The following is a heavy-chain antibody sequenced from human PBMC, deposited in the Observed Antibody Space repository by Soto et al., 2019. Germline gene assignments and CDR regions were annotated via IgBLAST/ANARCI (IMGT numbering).Heavy chain of an antibody. CDR2: IWYDGSNK. Sequence: RGSLRLSCAASGFTFSSYGMHWVRQAPGKGLEWVAVIWYDGSNKYYADSVKGRFTISRDNSKNTLYLQMNSLRAEDTAVYYCARDRLSGYPYYYYGMDVWGQGTTVTVSS. J-gene: IGHJ6*02. V-gene: IGHV3-33*01. CDR3: ARDRLSGYPYYYYGMDV. CDR1: GFTFSSYG. D-gene: IGHD5-12*01.